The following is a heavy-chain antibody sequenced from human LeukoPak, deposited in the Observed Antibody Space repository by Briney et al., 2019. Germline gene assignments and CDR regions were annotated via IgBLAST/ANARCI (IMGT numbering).Heavy chain of an antibody. CDR2: INSDGSST. CDR1: GFTFSSYW. D-gene: IGHD2-21*01. CDR3: GTDMVKGY. Sequence: GGSLRLSCAVSGFTFSSYWMHWVRQAPGKGLVWVSRINSDGSSTNYADSVKGRFTISRDNAKNTPYLQMNSLRAEDAAVYYCGTDMVKGYWGQGTLLTVSS. V-gene: IGHV3-74*01. J-gene: IGHJ4*02.